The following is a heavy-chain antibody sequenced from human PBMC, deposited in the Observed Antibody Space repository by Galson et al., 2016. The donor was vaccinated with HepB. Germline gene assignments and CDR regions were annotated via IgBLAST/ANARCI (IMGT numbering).Heavy chain of an antibody. J-gene: IGHJ4*02. D-gene: IGHD3-10*01. CDR1: GFTFSRYW. CDR2: INPDGSNT. V-gene: IGHV3-74*01. Sequence: SLRLSCADSGFTFSRYWMHWVRQTPGKGLVWVSRINPDGSNTIYADSVKGRFTISRDNAKNTLYLQMNSLRAEDTAVYYCARGRITTSYYGLAYWGQGTLVTVSS. CDR3: ARGRITTSYYGLAY.